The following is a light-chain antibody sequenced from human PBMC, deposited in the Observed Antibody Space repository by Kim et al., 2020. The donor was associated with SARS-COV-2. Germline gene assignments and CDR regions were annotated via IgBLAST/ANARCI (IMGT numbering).Light chain of an antibody. V-gene: IGKV3-11*01. CDR2: YAS. CDR3: QQRSKWPRT. CDR1: QSIATS. Sequence: PGERAIFSCRASQSIATSFVWYQQKPGQAPRLLIYYASNRATGIPARFSGSGSGTDFTLTISSLEPEDFAVYYCQQRSKWPRTFGQGTKLEI. J-gene: IGKJ2*01.